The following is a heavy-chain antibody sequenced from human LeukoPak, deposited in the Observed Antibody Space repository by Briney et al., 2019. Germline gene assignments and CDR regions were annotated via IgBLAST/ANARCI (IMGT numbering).Heavy chain of an antibody. J-gene: IGHJ5*02. D-gene: IGHD2-2*01. CDR3: ASPPGYCSSTSCSNWFDP. CDR2: INHSGST. Sequence: SETLSLTCAVYGGSFSGYYWSWIRQPPGKGLEWIGEINHSGSTNYNPSLKSRVTISVDTSKNQFSLKLSSVTAADTAVYYCASPPGYCSSTSCSNWFDPWGQGTLVTVSS. V-gene: IGHV4-34*01. CDR1: GGSFSGYY.